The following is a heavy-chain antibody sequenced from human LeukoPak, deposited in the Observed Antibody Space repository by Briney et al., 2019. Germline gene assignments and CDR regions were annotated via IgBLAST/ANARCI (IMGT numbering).Heavy chain of an antibody. Sequence: SETLSLTCTVSGGSISGYYWSWIRQPPGKGLEWIGYIYYSGSTNYNPSLKSRVTISVDTSKNQFSLKLSSVTAADTAVYYCARGSYGYPDLYCSGGSCPYNWFDPWGQGTLVTVSS. J-gene: IGHJ5*02. D-gene: IGHD2-15*01. CDR1: GGSISGYY. CDR3: ARGSYGYPDLYCSGGSCPYNWFDP. CDR2: IYYSGST. V-gene: IGHV4-59*01.